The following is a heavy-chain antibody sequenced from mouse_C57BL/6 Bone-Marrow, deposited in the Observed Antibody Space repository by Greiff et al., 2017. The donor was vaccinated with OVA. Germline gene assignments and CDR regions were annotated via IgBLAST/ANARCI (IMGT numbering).Heavy chain of an antibody. J-gene: IGHJ1*03. Sequence: EVKLQQSGPELVKPGASVKISCKASGYTFTDYYMNWVKQSHGKSLEWIGDINPNNGGTSYNQKFKGKATLTVDKSSSTAYMELRSLTSEDSAVYYCARNRYYYGSSSYWYFDVWGTGTTVTVSS. CDR1: GYTFTDYY. V-gene: IGHV1-26*01. CDR3: ARNRYYYGSSSYWYFDV. CDR2: INPNNGGT. D-gene: IGHD1-1*01.